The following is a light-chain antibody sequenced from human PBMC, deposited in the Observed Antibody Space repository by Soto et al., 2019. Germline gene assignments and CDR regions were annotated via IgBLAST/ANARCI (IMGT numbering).Light chain of an antibody. J-gene: IGLJ1*01. Sequence: QSVLAQPASVSASPGQSITISCTVTSSDVGTYDDVSWYRQHPGKGPKLLIYEVTNRPSGVSNRFSGSKSGNTASLTISGLQAEDEADYYCSSYTISSTYVFVSGTKVTLL. CDR2: EVT. V-gene: IGLV2-14*01. CDR1: SSDVGTYDD. CDR3: SSYTISSTYV.